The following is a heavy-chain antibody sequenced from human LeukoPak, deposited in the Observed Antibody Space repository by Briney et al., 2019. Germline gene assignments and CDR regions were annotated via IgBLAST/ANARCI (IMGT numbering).Heavy chain of an antibody. CDR3: ARVLITQMMVAQGGYFDL. D-gene: IGHD2-15*01. Sequence: SETLSLTCTVSGGSISSSSYYWGWIRQPPGKGLEWIGSIYYSGSTYYNPSLKSRVTISVDTSKNQFSLKLSSVTAADTAVYYCARVLITQMMVAQGGYFDLWGQGTLVTVSS. CDR1: GGSISSSSYY. V-gene: IGHV4-39*07. J-gene: IGHJ4*02. CDR2: IYYSGST.